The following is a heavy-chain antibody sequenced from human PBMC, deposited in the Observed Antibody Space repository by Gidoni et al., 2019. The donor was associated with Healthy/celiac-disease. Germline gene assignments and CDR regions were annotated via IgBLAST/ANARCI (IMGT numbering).Heavy chain of an antibody. D-gene: IGHD3-3*01. CDR2: ISSSSSTI. Sequence: EVQLVESGGGLVQPGGSLRLSCAASGFTFSSYRMNWVRQAPGKGLEWVSSISSSSSTIYYADSVKGRFTISRDNAKNSLYLQMNSLRAEDTAVYYCARDSEYDFWSGQVTYYYYGMDVWGQGTTVTVSS. CDR1: GFTFSSYR. J-gene: IGHJ6*02. CDR3: ARDSEYDFWSGQVTYYYYGMDV. V-gene: IGHV3-48*01.